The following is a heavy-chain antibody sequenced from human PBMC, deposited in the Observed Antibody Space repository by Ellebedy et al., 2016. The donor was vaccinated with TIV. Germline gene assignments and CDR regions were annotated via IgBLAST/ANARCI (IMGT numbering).Heavy chain of an antibody. CDR2: IYQDGGVQ. CDR1: GFSFRSYW. Sequence: PGGSLRLSCAASGFSFRSYWMSWVRQAPGKGLEWVANIYQDGGVQYYVDSVKGRFTISRDNADNSLFLQLNSLRAEDTAVYYGARRGSYGDYAVQINSWFDTWGRGTLVAVSS. CDR3: ARRGSYGDYAVQINSWFDT. D-gene: IGHD4-17*01. V-gene: IGHV3-7*01. J-gene: IGHJ5*02.